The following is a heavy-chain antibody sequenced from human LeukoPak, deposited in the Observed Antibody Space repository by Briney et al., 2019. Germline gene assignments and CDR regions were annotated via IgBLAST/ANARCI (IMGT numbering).Heavy chain of an antibody. D-gene: IGHD3-10*01. CDR3: ARQTNGDWFDP. CDR1: GFTFSDYY. J-gene: IGHJ5*02. Sequence: GGSLSLSCAASGFTFSDYYMSWIRQAPGKGLEWVSYISSSGSTIYYADSVKGRFTISRDNAKSSLYLQMNSLRAEDTAVYYCARQTNGDWFDPWGQGTLVTVSS. CDR2: ISSSGSTI. V-gene: IGHV3-11*01.